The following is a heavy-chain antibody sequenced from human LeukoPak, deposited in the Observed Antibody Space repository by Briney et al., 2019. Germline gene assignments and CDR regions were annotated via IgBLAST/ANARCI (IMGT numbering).Heavy chain of an antibody. V-gene: IGHV3-21*01. D-gene: IGHD3-16*01. CDR3: ARDREGDYFDY. CDR2: ISSSSSYI. J-gene: IGHJ4*02. Sequence: GGSLRLSCAASGFDFSSYSMNWVRQAPGKGLEWVSSISSSSSYIYYADSVKGRFTISRDNAKNSLYLQMNSLRAEDTAVYYCARDREGDYFDYWGQGTLVTVSS. CDR1: GFDFSSYS.